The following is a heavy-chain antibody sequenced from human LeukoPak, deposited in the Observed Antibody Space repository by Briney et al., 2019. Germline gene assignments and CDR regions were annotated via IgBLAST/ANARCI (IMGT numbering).Heavy chain of an antibody. D-gene: IGHD3-22*01. CDR1: GYSISSGYY. Sequence: SETLSLTCAVSGYSISSGYYWGWIRQPPGKGLEWIGSIYHSGSTYYNPSLKSRATISVDTSKNQFSLKLSSVTAADTAVYYCARMIVVVITPDYFDYWGQGTLVTVSS. V-gene: IGHV4-38-2*01. J-gene: IGHJ4*02. CDR3: ARMIVVVITPDYFDY. CDR2: IYHSGST.